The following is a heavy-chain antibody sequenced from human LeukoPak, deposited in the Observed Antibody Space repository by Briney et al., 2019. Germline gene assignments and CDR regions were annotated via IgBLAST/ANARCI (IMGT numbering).Heavy chain of an antibody. D-gene: IGHD6-19*01. CDR2: ISGSGHT. Sequence: PGGSLRLSCAASGFSFSRYVMSWVRQAPGKGLEWVSSISGSGHTYYADSVKGRFTVSRDNSNNTMYLQMSNLRAEDTAVYYCAKDRIALAGTCPDSRGQGTLVTVSS. CDR3: AKDRIALAGTCPDS. J-gene: IGHJ1*01. CDR1: GFSFSRYV. V-gene: IGHV3-23*01.